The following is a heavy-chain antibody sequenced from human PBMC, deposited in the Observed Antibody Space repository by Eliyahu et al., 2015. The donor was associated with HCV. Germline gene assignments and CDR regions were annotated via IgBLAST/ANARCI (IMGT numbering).Heavy chain of an antibody. V-gene: IGHV4-61*02. J-gene: IGHJ4*02. CDR2: IYTSGLT. Sequence: QVQLQESGPGLVKPSQTLSLTCTVSSGSITSGSYYWSWIRQPAGKGLEWIGRIYTSGLTNYXPSLKSRVTMSVDTSKNQFSLRLSSVTAADTAVYYCAREIMILVGFDYWGQGTRVTVSS. CDR1: SGSITSGSYY. D-gene: IGHD3-22*01. CDR3: AREIMILVGFDY.